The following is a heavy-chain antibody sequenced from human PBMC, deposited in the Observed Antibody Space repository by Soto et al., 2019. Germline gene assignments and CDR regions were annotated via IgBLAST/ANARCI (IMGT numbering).Heavy chain of an antibody. CDR3: ARDLWHIVVVTAAHWFDP. Sequence: LRLSCAASGFTFSSSRMNWVRQAPGTGLEWVSSISSSSSYIYYADSVKGRFTISRDNAKNSLYLQMNSLRAEDTAVYYCARDLWHIVVVTAAHWFDPWGQGTLVTVS. D-gene: IGHD2-21*02. CDR2: ISSSSSYI. V-gene: IGHV3-21*01. J-gene: IGHJ5*02. CDR1: GFTFSSSR.